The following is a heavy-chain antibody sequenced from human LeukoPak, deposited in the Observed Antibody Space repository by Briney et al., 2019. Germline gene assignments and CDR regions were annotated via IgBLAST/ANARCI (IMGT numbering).Heavy chain of an antibody. CDR1: GAFFSGYY. CDR2: IYYSGST. J-gene: IGHJ5*02. D-gene: IGHD3-10*01. Sequence: SETLSLTCAVYGAFFSGYYWSWIRQPPGKGLEWIGSIYYSGSTYYNASLKRRVTISVDTSKNQFSLKLSSVTAAYTAVYYCARQRHSGGSADWFDPWGQGTLVTVSS. V-gene: IGHV4-34*01. CDR3: ARQRHSGGSADWFDP.